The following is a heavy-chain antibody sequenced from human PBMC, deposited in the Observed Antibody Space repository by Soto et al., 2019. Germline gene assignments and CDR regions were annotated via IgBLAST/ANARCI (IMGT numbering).Heavy chain of an antibody. D-gene: IGHD2-2*01. CDR3: ARHEGVPAADGLDV. V-gene: IGHV5-10-1*01. Sequence: EVQLVQSGAEVKRPGESLRISCKGSGYRFTSYWITWVRHLPVKGLEWMGRIDPSDSYTTYSPSFQGHITISADKSISTAYLQWSSLKASDTDVYYCARHEGVPAADGLDVWGQGTTVTVSS. J-gene: IGHJ6*02. CDR1: GYRFTSYW. CDR2: IDPSDSYT.